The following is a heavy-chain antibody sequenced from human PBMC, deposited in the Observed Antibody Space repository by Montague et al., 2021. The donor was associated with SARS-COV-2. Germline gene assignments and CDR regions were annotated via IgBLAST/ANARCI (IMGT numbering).Heavy chain of an antibody. J-gene: IGHJ5*02. D-gene: IGHD3-16*02. CDR1: GDSMRSGN. V-gene: IGHV4-59*13. CDR3: ARSVVGGTYRHTRWFDP. CDR2: SYYCGVA. Sequence: SETLSLTCTVSGDSMRSGNWDWIGRLQGRGLEYMGYSYYCGVANYNPSLRSRVTISLDTSKNQFSLNLRSVTAADTAVYYCARSVVGGTYRHTRWFDPWGQGTLVTVFS.